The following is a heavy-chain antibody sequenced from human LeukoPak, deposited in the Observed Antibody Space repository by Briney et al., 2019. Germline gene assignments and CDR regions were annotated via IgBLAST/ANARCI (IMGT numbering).Heavy chain of an antibody. CDR2: IRSKAYGGTT. CDR3: ARVSSSWHLDD. V-gene: IGHV3-49*04. D-gene: IGHD3-16*02. CDR1: GFTFGDYA. J-gene: IGHJ4*02. Sequence: GGSLRLSCTASGFTFGDYAMSWVRQAPGKGLEWVGFIRSKAYGGTTEYAASVNGRFTISRDDSNNALYLHMNSLKTEDTAVYYCARVSSSWHLDDWGQGTLVTVSS.